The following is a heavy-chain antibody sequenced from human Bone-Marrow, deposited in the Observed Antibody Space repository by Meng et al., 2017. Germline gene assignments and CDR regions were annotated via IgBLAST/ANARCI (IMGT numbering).Heavy chain of an antibody. J-gene: IGHJ4*02. D-gene: IGHD1/OR15-1a*01. CDR1: GHTFSDHY. CDR2: INPENGDT. V-gene: IGHV1-69-2*01. CDR3: ATDEHAQSSSGLLDY. Sequence: ASVKVSCKVSGHTFSDHYMHWLQQAPGRGLQWVGLINPENGDTIYAEKFQGRITITADTSTDTTYMELSSLRSDDTGVFYCATDEHAQSSSGLLDYWGQGTLVTVSS.